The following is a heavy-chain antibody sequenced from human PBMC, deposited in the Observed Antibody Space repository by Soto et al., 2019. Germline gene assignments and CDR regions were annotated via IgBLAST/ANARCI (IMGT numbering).Heavy chain of an antibody. CDR2: INPDGSTT. CDR1: GFTFSSYW. D-gene: IGHD6-6*01. Sequence: EVQLVESRGGLVQPGGSLRLSCAASGFTFSSYWMHWVRQAPGKGLVWVSRINPDGSTTSHADSVKGRFTISRDNAENTLYLQMHSLRGEDTAVYYCARVSVSSYHFDYWGQGSLVTVSS. CDR3: ARVSVSSYHFDY. V-gene: IGHV3-74*01. J-gene: IGHJ4*02.